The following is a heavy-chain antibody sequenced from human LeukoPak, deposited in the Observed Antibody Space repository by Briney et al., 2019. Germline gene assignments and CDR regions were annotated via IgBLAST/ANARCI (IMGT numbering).Heavy chain of an antibody. D-gene: IGHD6-19*01. CDR2: INPNSGGT. CDR3: ARDQATEGSGWYGIPDY. Sequence: GASVKVSCKASGYTFTSYYMHWVRQAPGQGLEWMGWINPNSGGTNYAQKFQGRVTMTRDTSISTAYMELSRLRSDDTAVYYCARDQATEGSGWYGIPDYWGQGTLVTVSS. V-gene: IGHV1-2*02. J-gene: IGHJ4*02. CDR1: GYTFTSYY.